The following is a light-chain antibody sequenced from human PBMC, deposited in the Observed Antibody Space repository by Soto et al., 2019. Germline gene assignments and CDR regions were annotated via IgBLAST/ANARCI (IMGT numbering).Light chain of an antibody. CDR3: LQHKTSPWT. CDR2: PAP. V-gene: IGKV1-17*03. Sequence: DIQMTQSPSAMSASVGDRVTITCRASQDISNSLAWLQQRPGKVPKRLIYPAPSLQSGVPSRFSGSRSRTEFTLTISSLQPEDFATYYCLQHKTSPWTFGQGTKVEIK. CDR1: QDISNS. J-gene: IGKJ1*01.